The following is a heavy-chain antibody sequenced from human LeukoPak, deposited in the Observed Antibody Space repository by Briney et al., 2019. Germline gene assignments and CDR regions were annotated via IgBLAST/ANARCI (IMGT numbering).Heavy chain of an antibody. V-gene: IGHV4-39*02. CDR2: VYYSGTT. CDR3: AGRRITIFGEVIRSRRHYFDP. CDR1: GGSISLSYYY. Sequence: SETLSLTCSVSGGSISLSYYYWGWIRQPPGKALEWIGSVYYSGTTSYNPSPKSRVTISVDMSKNHFSLRLNSLTAADTAVYYCAGRRITIFGEVIRSRRHYFDPWGQGSLVTVSS. J-gene: IGHJ5*02. D-gene: IGHD3-3*01.